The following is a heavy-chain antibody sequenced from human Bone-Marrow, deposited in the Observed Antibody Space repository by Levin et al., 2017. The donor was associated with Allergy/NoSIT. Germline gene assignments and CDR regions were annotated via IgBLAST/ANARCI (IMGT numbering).Heavy chain of an antibody. Sequence: EASVKVSCKASGYSFTTYVVSWVRQAPGQGLEWMGGFSVYNGDTKFAQKFQGRVTLTTDISTSTAYMELRSLRSDDTAVYYCARAHGYYHYMDVWGKGTTVTVSS. D-gene: IGHD4-17*01. CDR1: GYSFTTYV. J-gene: IGHJ6*03. V-gene: IGHV1-18*01. CDR3: ARAHGYYHYMDV. CDR2: FSVYNGDT.